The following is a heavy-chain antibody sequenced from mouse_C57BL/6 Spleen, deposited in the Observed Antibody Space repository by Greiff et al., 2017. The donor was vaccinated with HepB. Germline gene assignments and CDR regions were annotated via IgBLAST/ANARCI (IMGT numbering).Heavy chain of an antibody. CDR3: ARGKRSIYQGYFDV. CDR1: GFTFSSYA. CDR2: ISDGGSYT. V-gene: IGHV5-4*03. J-gene: IGHJ1*03. D-gene: IGHD2-1*01. Sequence: EVKLMESGGGLVKPGGSLKLSCAASGFTFSSYAMSWVRQTPEKRLEWVATISDGGSYTYYPDNVKGRFTISRDNAKNNLYLQMRHLKSEDTAMYYCARGKRSIYQGYFDVWGTGTTVTVSS.